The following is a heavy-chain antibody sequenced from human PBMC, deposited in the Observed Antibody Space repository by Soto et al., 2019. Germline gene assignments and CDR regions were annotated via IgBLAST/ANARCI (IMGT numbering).Heavy chain of an antibody. CDR3: AREEPYYDILTGYYIRYGMDV. V-gene: IGHV4-4*07. CDR2: IYTSGST. D-gene: IGHD3-9*01. J-gene: IGHJ6*02. CDR1: GGSISSYY. Sequence: KTSETLSLTCTVSGGSISSYYWSWIRQPAGKGLEWIGRIYTSGSTNYNPSLKSRVTMSADTSKNQFSLKLSSVTAADTAVYYCAREEPYYDILTGYYIRYGMDVWGQGTTVTVSS.